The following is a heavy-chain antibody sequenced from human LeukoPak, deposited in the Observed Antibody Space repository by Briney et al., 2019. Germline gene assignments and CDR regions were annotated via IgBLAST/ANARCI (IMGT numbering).Heavy chain of an antibody. CDR1: GFTFSSYA. J-gene: IGHJ4*02. CDR2: IMGVGGST. Sequence: PGGSLRLSCAASGFTFSSYAMSWVRQAPGRGLEWSSAIMGVGGSTYYADSVKGRFTISRDNSKNPLYLQMNSLRAEDTAVYYCAKKKRIFGVVIPTPYDYWGQGTLVTVSS. CDR3: AKKKRIFGVVIPTPYDY. V-gene: IGHV3-23*01. D-gene: IGHD3-3*01.